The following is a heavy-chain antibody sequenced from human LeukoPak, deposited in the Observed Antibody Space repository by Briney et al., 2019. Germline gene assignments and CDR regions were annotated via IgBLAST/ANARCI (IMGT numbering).Heavy chain of an antibody. D-gene: IGHD6-19*01. CDR1: GFTFDDYA. J-gene: IGHJ4*02. CDR2: VSWDGSVT. Sequence: PGGSLRLSCAASGFTFDDYAMHWGRQAPGKGVEWVSLVSWDGSVTYYVDSVKGRFTISRDNSKNSLYLQMNSLRAEDTAFYYCAKARNAVAGTGYYFDNWGQGTLVTASS. CDR3: AKARNAVAGTGYYFDN. V-gene: IGHV3-43D*03.